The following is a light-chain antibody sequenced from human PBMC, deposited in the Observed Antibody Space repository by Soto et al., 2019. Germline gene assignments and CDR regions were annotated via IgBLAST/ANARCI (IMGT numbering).Light chain of an antibody. Sequence: QSVLTQPPSLSGAPGQRVTISCTGSSSNIGAGYNVHWYKQLPGTAPKLLIYGNTNRPSGVPDRFSGSKSGTSASLAITGLQAEDEADYYCQSYDSSLSGSLFGTGTKVTVL. CDR3: QSYDSSLSGSL. J-gene: IGLJ1*01. CDR1: SSNIGAGYN. CDR2: GNT. V-gene: IGLV1-40*01.